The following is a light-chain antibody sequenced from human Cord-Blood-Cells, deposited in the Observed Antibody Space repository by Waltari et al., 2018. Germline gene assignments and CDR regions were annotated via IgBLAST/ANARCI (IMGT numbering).Light chain of an antibody. CDR1: SSDVGGSNS. J-gene: IGLJ1*01. CDR3: SSYTSSSTNYV. Sequence: QSALTPPASVSGSPGQSTTISCTGTSSDVGGSNSVSWYQQHPGNAPKLMIYEVSNRPSGVSNRFSGSKSGNTASLTISGLQAEDEADYYCSSYTSSSTNYVFGTGTKVTVL. CDR2: EVS. V-gene: IGLV2-14*01.